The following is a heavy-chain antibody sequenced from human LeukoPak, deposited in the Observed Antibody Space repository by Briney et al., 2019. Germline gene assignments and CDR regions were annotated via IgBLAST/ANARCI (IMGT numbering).Heavy chain of an antibody. CDR2: IYSGGNT. CDR1: GFTVSSNS. Sequence: PGGSLRLSCTVSGFTVSSNSWSWVRQAPGKGLEWVSFIYSGGNTHYSDSVKGRFTISRDNAKNSLYLQMNSLRAEDTAVYYCARDVGKYSGYVNFDYWGQGTLVTVSS. J-gene: IGHJ4*02. CDR3: ARDVGKYSGYVNFDY. D-gene: IGHD5-12*01. V-gene: IGHV3-53*01.